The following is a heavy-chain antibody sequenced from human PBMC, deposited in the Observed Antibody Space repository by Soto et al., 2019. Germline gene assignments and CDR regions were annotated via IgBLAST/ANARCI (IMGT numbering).Heavy chain of an antibody. CDR3: ASVVLTIPRGAFDA. V-gene: IGHV4-4*02. CDR2: ISHSGTS. D-gene: IGHD3-9*01. CDR1: GGSISSSHW. Sequence: QVQLQESGPGLVKPSGTLSLTCAVSGGSISSSHWWTWVRQSPGKGLEYIGEISHSGTSNSNPSLKSRVTLSVDKSKNHVSLTLTSVTAADTAVYYCASVVLTIPRGAFDAWGQGTLVIVSS. J-gene: IGHJ3*01.